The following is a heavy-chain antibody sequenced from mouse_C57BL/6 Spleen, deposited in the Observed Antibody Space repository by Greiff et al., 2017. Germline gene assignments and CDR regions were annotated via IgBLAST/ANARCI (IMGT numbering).Heavy chain of an antibody. CDR1: GFTFSSYT. Sequence: EVKVVESGGGLVKPGGSLKLSCAASGFTFSSYTMSWVRQTPEKRLEWVATISGGGGNTYYPDSVKGRVTISRDNAKNTLYLQMSSLRSEDTALYYCARQGLGRDWYFDVWGTGTTVTVSS. D-gene: IGHD4-1*01. J-gene: IGHJ1*03. CDR2: ISGGGGNT. CDR3: ARQGLGRDWYFDV. V-gene: IGHV5-9*01.